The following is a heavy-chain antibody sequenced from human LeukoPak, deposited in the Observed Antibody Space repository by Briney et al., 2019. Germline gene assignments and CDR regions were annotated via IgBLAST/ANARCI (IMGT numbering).Heavy chain of an antibody. CDR3: AKDRIVVSYYFDY. CDR1: GFTFSSYA. D-gene: IGHD3-22*01. J-gene: IGHJ4*02. Sequence: GGSLRLSCAASGFTFSSYAMSWVRQAPGKGLEWVSAISGSGGSTYYADSVKGRFAISRDNSKNTLYLQMNSLRAEDTAVYYCAKDRIVVSYYFDYWGQGTLVTVSS. CDR2: ISGSGGST. V-gene: IGHV3-23*01.